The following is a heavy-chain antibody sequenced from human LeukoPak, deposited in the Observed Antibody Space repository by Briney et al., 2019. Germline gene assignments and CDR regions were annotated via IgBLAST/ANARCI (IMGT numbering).Heavy chain of an antibody. CDR1: GFTFSSYE. CDR2: ISSSGSTI. CDR3: ATRYCSSTNCYAFDY. Sequence: GGSLRLSCAASGFTFSSYEMNWVRQAPGKVLEWVSYISSSGSTIYYADSVKGRFTISRDNAKNSLYLQMNSLRVEDTAVYYCATRYCSSTNCYAFDYWGQGTLVTVSS. V-gene: IGHV3-48*03. D-gene: IGHD2-2*01. J-gene: IGHJ4*02.